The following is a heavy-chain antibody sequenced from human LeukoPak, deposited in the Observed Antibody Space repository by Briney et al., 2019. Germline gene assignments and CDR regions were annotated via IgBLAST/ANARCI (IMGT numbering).Heavy chain of an antibody. CDR2: IYYSGST. D-gene: IGHD1-26*01. CDR3: ARDYYDAGYYYYYMDV. V-gene: IGHV4-59*12. Sequence: SETLSLTCTVSGGSISSYYWSWIRQPPGKGLEWIGYIYYSGSTNYNPSLKSRVTISVDTSKNQFSLKLNSVTAADTAVYYCARDYYDAGYYYYYMDVWGKGTTVTVSS. J-gene: IGHJ6*03. CDR1: GGSISSYY.